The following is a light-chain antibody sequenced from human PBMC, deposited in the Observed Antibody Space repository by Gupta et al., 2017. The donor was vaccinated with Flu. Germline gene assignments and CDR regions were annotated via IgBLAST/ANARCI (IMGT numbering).Light chain of an antibody. CDR3: QQYGSSPAT. J-gene: IGKJ1*01. V-gene: IGKV3-20*01. CDR1: QSVSSSY. CDR2: GAS. Sequence: GTLSLSPGERATLSCRASQSVSSSYLAWYQQKPGQAPRLLIYGASSRATGIPDRFSGSGSGTDFTLTISRLEPEDFAEYYCQQYGSSPATFGQGTKVEIK.